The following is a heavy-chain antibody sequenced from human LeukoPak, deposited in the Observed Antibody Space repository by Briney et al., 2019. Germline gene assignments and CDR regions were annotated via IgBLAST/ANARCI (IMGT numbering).Heavy chain of an antibody. V-gene: IGHV4-34*01. D-gene: IGHD6-19*01. J-gene: IGHJ4*02. CDR3: ARGPDGSGWYSAGRQYDY. CDR2: INHSGST. CDR1: GGSFSGYY. Sequence: SETLSLTCAVYGGSFSGYYWSWIRQPPGKGLEWIGEINHSGSTNYNPSLKSRVTISVDTSKNQFSLKLSSVTAADTAVYYCARGPDGSGWYSAGRQYDYWGQGTLVTVSS.